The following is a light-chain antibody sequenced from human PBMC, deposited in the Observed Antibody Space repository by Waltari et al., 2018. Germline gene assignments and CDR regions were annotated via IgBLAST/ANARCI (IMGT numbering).Light chain of an antibody. V-gene: IGKV4-1*01. Sequence: DIVMTQSPDSLAVSLGERATINCKSSQSVFYSSNNRNYLGWYQHKAGQPPKLLIYWASTRESGVPDRFSGSGSGTDFTLTISNLQAEDVAVYYCQQYYATPRTFSQGTKVAIK. CDR1: QSVFYSSNNRNY. J-gene: IGKJ1*01. CDR2: WAS. CDR3: QQYYATPRT.